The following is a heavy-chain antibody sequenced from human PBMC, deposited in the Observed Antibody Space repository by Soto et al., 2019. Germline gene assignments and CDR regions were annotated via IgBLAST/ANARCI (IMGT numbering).Heavy chain of an antibody. CDR1: GGSISPYY. V-gene: IGHV4-59*01. CDR3: AIHNCTSTSCKAFDI. Sequence: QVQLQESGPGLVKPSETLSLTCTVSGGSISPYYWSWVRQPPGKGLEWIGYIYYNGITNYNPSLKSRVTILVDPSKNQFSLKLSSVTAADTAVYYCAIHNCTSTSCKAFDIWGQGTMVIVSS. CDR2: IYYNGIT. D-gene: IGHD2-2*01. J-gene: IGHJ3*02.